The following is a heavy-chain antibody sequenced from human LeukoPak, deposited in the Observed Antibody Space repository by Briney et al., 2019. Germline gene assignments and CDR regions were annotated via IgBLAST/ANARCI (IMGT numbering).Heavy chain of an antibody. Sequence: SETLSPTCTVSGGSISSYYWSWIRQPPGKGLEWIGYIYYSGSTNYNPSLKSRVTISVDTSKNQFSLKLSSVTAADTAVYYCARVEALYYYYMDVWGKGTTVTVSS. CDR1: GGSISSYY. CDR2: IYYSGST. V-gene: IGHV4-59*01. CDR3: ARVEALYYYYMDV. J-gene: IGHJ6*03. D-gene: IGHD3-3*02.